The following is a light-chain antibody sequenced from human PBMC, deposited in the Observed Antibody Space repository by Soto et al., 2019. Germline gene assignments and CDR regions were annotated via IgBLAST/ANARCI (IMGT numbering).Light chain of an antibody. CDR3: QQYTDFQYT. CDR2: KAT. Sequence: DIQMTQSPSTLSASVGDGVTITCRASQSIGSGSAWYQQKPGKAPKLLIYKATNLQTGVPSRFSGSGSGTDFSLTISSLQPVDSATYYCQQYTDFQYTFGQGTKVDIK. CDR1: QSIGSG. J-gene: IGKJ2*01. V-gene: IGKV1-5*03.